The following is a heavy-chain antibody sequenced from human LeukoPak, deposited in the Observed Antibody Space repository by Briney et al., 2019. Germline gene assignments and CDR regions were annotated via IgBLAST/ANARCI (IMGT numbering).Heavy chain of an antibody. J-gene: IGHJ5*02. CDR3: AKGSSGYFVDL. Sequence: GGSLRLSWAAPGLIFNNYGLTWFRKAPGKGLEWVSAISNDGGGTNYADFVKGRFTISRDNSKNTLFLQMNSLRAEDTALYYCAKGSSGYFVDLWGQGTLVTVSS. V-gene: IGHV3-23*01. CDR1: GLIFNNYG. D-gene: IGHD3-22*01. CDR2: ISNDGGGT.